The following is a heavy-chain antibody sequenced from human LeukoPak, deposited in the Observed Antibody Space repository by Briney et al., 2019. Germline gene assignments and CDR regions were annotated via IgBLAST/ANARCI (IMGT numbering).Heavy chain of an antibody. V-gene: IGHV4-59*08. CDR1: GGSIRSYY. J-gene: IGHJ4*02. CDR2: IYYSGSN. CDR3: ARQGYSAYEILDY. Sequence: SETLSLTCTVSGGSIRSYYWSWIRQPPGKGLEWIGYIYYSGSNNYSPSLKSRVTISVDTSKNQFSLKLSSVTAADTAVYYCARQGYSAYEILDYWGQGTLVTVSS. D-gene: IGHD5-12*01.